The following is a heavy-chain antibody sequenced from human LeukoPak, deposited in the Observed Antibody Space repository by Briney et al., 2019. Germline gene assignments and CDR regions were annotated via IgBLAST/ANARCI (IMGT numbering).Heavy chain of an antibody. CDR3: ASGTRKWGSGWYGLDY. D-gene: IGHD6-19*01. CDR2: IYYSGST. V-gene: IGHV4-59*05. Sequence: GSLRLSCAASGFTFSSYAMSWVRQAPGKGLEWIGSIYYSGSTYYNPSLKSRVTISVDTSKNQFSLKLSSVTAADTAVYYCASGTRKWGSGWYGLDYWGQGTLVTVSS. J-gene: IGHJ4*02. CDR1: GFTFSSYA.